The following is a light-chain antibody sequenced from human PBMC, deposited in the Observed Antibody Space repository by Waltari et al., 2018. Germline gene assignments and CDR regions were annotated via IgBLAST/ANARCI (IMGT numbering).Light chain of an antibody. V-gene: IGLV2-11*01. CDR2: DVD. J-gene: IGLJ1*01. CDR1: NSDVGGYNY. CDR3: CSHSGIYTFYV. Sequence: QSALTQPRSVSGSPGQSVTISCTGTNSDVGGYNYVSWYQQHPGKAPKLIIYDVDKRPSGVPDRFSGSKSGDTASLTISGLQADDEADYFCCSHSGIYTFYVFGTATKVTVL.